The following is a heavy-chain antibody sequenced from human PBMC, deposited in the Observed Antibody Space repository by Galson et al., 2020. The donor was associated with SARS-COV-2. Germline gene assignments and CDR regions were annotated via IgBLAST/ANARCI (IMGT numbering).Heavy chain of an antibody. CDR3: AKDQGSDYGDQLDF. CDR2: IRNNGVRT. V-gene: IGHV3-23*01. D-gene: IGHD4-17*01. Sequence: AGSLRLSCAASGFTFDRYALAWVRQAPGKGLEWISSIRNNGVRTYFADSVRGRFAISRDYSKSTVFLQMNNLRAEDTAIYYCAKDQGSDYGDQLDFWGQGTLVTVSS. J-gene: IGHJ4*02. CDR1: GFTFDRYA.